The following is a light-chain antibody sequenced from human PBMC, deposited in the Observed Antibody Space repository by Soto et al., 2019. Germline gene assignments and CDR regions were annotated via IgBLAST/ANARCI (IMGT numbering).Light chain of an antibody. J-gene: IGLJ3*02. CDR3: LLSDSVASV. Sequence: QAVVTQEPSLTVSPGETVTLTCGSSTGAVTSGHYAYWFQQNPGQAPTTLMYDTNNKHSWTPARFSGSLLGGKAALTLSGALPEDEADYYCLLSDSVASVFGGGTKVTVL. CDR1: TGAVTSGHY. CDR2: DTN. V-gene: IGLV7-46*01.